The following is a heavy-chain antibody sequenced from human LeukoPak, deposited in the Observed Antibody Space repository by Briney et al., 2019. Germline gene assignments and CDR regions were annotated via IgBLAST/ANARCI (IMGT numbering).Heavy chain of an antibody. V-gene: IGHV3-64*01. Sequence: GGSLRLSCAASGFTFSSYGMVWVRQAPGKGLEYVSGISSNGGTTYYGNSVKGRFTISRDNSKDTLHLQMGSLRTEDMAVYYCGRAIRWASDYWGQGPLVTVAS. CDR2: ISSNGGTT. CDR3: GRAIRWASDY. CDR1: GFTFSSYG. J-gene: IGHJ4*02. D-gene: IGHD4-23*01.